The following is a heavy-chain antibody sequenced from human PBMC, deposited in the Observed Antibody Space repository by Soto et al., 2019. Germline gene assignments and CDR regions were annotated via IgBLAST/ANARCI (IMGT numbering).Heavy chain of an antibody. J-gene: IGHJ4*02. CDR3: ARAGSSWYFYFDY. V-gene: IGHV3-21*01. Sequence: GGSLRLSCAASGFTFSSYSMNWVRQAPGKGLEWVSSISSSSSYIYYADSVKGRFTISRDNAKNSLYLQMNSLRAEDTAVYYCARAGSSWYFYFDYWGQGTLVTVSS. CDR2: ISSSSSYI. CDR1: GFTFSSYS. D-gene: IGHD6-13*01.